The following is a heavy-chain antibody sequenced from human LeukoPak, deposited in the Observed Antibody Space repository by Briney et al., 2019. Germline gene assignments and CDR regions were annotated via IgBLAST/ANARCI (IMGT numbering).Heavy chain of an antibody. CDR2: IYHSGST. J-gene: IGHJ3*01. D-gene: IGHD3-22*01. CDR1: GGSISSGSYY. CDR3: AMISKLTFWD. Sequence: SQTLSLTCTVSGGSISSGSYYWSWIRQPPGKGLEWIGYIYHSGSTYYNPSLKSRVTISVDRSKNQFSLKLSSVTAADTAVYYCAMISKLTFWDWGQGTMVTVSS. V-gene: IGHV4-30-2*01.